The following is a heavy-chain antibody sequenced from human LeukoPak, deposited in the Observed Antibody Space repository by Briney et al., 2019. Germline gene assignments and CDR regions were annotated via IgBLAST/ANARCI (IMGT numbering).Heavy chain of an antibody. CDR2: IYYSGST. D-gene: IGHD4-11*01. Sequence: SETLSFTCTVSGGSVSSGSYYWSWIRQPPGKGLEWIGYIYYSGSTNYNPSLKSRVTISVDTSKNQFSLKLSSVTAADTAVYYCARDSDYSNKGLYYYYGMDVWGQGTTVTVSS. CDR3: ARDSDYSNKGLYYYYGMDV. CDR1: GGSVSSGSYY. J-gene: IGHJ6*02. V-gene: IGHV4-61*01.